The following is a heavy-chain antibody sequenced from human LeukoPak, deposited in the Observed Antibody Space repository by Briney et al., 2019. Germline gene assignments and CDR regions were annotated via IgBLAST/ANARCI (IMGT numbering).Heavy chain of an antibody. Sequence: SETLSLTCAVYGESFSGYYWSWIRQSPGKGLEWIGEINDSGSTNYNPSLKSRVTISVDTSKNQFSLRLNSVTAADTAVYYCARRRGAYGDFVYWGQGTLVTVSS. V-gene: IGHV4-34*01. CDR2: INDSGST. CDR1: GESFSGYY. J-gene: IGHJ4*02. D-gene: IGHD4-17*01. CDR3: ARRRGAYGDFVY.